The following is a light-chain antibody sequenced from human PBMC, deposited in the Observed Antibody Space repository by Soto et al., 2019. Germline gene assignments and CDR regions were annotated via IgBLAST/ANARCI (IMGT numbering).Light chain of an antibody. CDR2: DAS. CDR3: QRYNNWPLT. J-gene: IGKJ4*01. CDR1: QSVSDY. V-gene: IGKV3-15*01. Sequence: EIVLTQSPATLSLSPGERATLSCRASQSVSDYLAWYQQKPAQAPRLVIYDASTRATGVPARFSGSRSGTEFTLTINSLQSEDFAVYYCQRYNNWPLTFGGGTKVESK.